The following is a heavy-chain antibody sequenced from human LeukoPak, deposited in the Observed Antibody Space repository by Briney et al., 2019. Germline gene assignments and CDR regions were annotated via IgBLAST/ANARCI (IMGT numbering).Heavy chain of an antibody. J-gene: IGHJ4*02. CDR2: IYSGGST. Sequence: GGSLRLSCAASGFTVSSNYMSWVRQAPGKGLEWVSVIYSGGSTYYADSVKGRFTISRDNSKNTLYLQMNSLRAEDTAVYYCARHPSAAAAFHDYWGQGTLVTVSS. CDR3: ARHPSAAAAFHDY. D-gene: IGHD2-2*01. CDR1: GFTVSSNY. V-gene: IGHV3-66*04.